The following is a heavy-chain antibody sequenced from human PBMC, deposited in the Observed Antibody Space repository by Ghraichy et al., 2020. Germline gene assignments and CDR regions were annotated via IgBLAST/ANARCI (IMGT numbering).Heavy chain of an antibody. CDR2: IYYSGAT. V-gene: IGHV4-39*01. J-gene: IGHJ5*02. Sequence: SQTLSLTCTVSGGSISISVHYWGWIRQPPAKGLEWIGHIYYSGATHCNPSLESRVTLSVDTSKNQLSLKLTSVIAADTAVYYCARSSFTSTAPNWFDPWGQGALVTVSS. CDR3: ARSSFTSTAPNWFDP. D-gene: IGHD2-15*01. CDR1: GGSISISVHY.